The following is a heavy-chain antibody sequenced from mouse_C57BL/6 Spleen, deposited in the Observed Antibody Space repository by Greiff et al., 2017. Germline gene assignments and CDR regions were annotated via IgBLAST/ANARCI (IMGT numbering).Heavy chain of an antibody. J-gene: IGHJ2*01. Sequence: EVHLVESGPGMVKPSQSLSLTCTVTGYSITSGYDWHWIRHFPGNKLEWMGYISYSGSTNYNPSLKSRISITHDTSKNHFFLKLNSVTTEDTATYYCARCYDYEGGFDYWGQGTTLTVSS. CDR2: ISYSGST. V-gene: IGHV3-1*01. CDR3: ARCYDYEGGFDY. CDR1: GYSITSGYD. D-gene: IGHD2-4*01.